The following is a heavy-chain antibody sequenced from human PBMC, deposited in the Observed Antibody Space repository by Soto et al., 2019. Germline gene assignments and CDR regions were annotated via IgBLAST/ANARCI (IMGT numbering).Heavy chain of an antibody. J-gene: IGHJ4*02. CDR2: IWYDGSNK. CDR3: ARDQGYSYGHFDY. CDR1: GFTFSNYA. V-gene: IGHV3-33*08. Sequence: GGSLRLSCAASGFTFSNYAMSWVRQGPGKGLEWVAVIWYDGSNKYYADSVKGRFTISRDNSKNTLYLQMNSLRAEDTAVYYCARDQGYSYGHFDYWGQGTLVTVPQ. D-gene: IGHD5-18*01.